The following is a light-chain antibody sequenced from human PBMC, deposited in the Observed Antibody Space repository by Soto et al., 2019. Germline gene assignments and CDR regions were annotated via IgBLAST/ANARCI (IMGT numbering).Light chain of an antibody. V-gene: IGLV4-69*01. CDR1: SGHSSYA. CDR3: QTWGTGPWV. J-gene: IGLJ3*02. CDR2: LNSDGSH. Sequence: QLVLTQSPSASASLGASVKLTCTLSSGHSSYAIAWHQQQPEKGPRYLMKLNSDGSHSKGDGIPDRFSGSSSGAERYLTISSLQYEDEADYSWQTWGTGPWVFGGGTKVTVL.